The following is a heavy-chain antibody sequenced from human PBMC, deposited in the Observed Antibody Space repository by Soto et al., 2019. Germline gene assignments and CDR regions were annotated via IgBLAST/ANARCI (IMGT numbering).Heavy chain of an antibody. J-gene: IGHJ6*02. CDR2: FYYSGNT. V-gene: IGHV4-31*03. CDR3: ARDRLMATAGTARHYFGLDV. D-gene: IGHD5-18*01. Sequence: SETLSLTCTVSGGSIRSGGYYWSWVRQNPRRGLEWIGNFYYSGNTYYNPSLKSRLTISVDTSKNQFSLNLSSLTAADTAVYYCARDRLMATAGTARHYFGLDVWGQGTTVTVSS. CDR1: GGSIRSGGYY.